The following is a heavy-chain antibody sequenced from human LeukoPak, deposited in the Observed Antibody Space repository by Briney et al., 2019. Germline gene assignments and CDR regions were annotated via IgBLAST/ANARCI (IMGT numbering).Heavy chain of an antibody. D-gene: IGHD2-15*01. V-gene: IGHV4-39*01. CDR1: GDSISSSSSY. J-gene: IGHJ5*02. CDR3: ARAEEIVVVVAAWLNWFDP. CDR2: IYYSGST. Sequence: SETLSLTCSVSGDSISSSSSYWGWIRQPPGKGLEWIGSIYYSGSTYYNTSLKSRVTISVDTSKNQFSLKLSSVTAADTAVYYCARAEEIVVVVAAWLNWFDPWGQGTLVTVSS.